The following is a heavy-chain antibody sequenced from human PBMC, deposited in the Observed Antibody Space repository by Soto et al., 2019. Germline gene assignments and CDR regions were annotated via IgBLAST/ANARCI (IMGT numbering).Heavy chain of an antibody. J-gene: IGHJ6*02. CDR3: ARGHHCSGGSCESGCAVDYYYGMDV. D-gene: IGHD2-15*01. V-gene: IGHV1-69*02. Sequence: QVQLVQSGAEVKKPGSSVKVSCKASGGTFSSYTISWVRQAPGQGLEWMGRIIPILGIANYAQKFQGRVTITADKSTSTVYMELSRLRGEDTAVYCCARGHHCSGGSCESGCAVDYYYGMDVWGQGTTVTVSS. CDR2: IIPILGIA. CDR1: GGTFSSYT.